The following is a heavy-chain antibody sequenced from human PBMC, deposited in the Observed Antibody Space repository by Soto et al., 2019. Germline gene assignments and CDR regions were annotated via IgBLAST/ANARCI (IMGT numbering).Heavy chain of an antibody. V-gene: IGHV3-30-3*01. Sequence: GGSLRLSCAASGFTFSSYAMHWVRQAPGKXLEWVAVISYDGSNKYYADSVKGRFTISRDNSKNTLYLQMNSLRAEDTAVYYCARDLTMVRGTSRGGYFDYWGQGTLVTVSS. J-gene: IGHJ4*02. CDR1: GFTFSSYA. CDR2: ISYDGSNK. CDR3: ARDLTMVRGTSRGGYFDY. D-gene: IGHD3-10*01.